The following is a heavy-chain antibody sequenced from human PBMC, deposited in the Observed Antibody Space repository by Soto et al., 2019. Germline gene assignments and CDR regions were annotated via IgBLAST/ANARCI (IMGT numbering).Heavy chain of an antibody. CDR3: RRSSRYSTDV. D-gene: IGHD6-13*01. V-gene: IGHV4-34*01. J-gene: IGHJ6*02. CDR2: TYSTGNT. Sequence: SETLSLTCAVYGGSFSGYYWSWIRQPPGKGLEWIGSTYSTGNTYYNPSLNSQVTISVDTSKNQFSLNVISVTAADTAVYYCRRSSRYSTDVWGQGTTVTVSS. CDR1: GGSFSGYY.